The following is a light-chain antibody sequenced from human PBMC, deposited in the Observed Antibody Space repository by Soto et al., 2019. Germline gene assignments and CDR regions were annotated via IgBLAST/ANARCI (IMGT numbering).Light chain of an antibody. CDR1: SSDVGGYNY. CDR3: SSYPSGTTLYD. J-gene: IGLJ1*01. V-gene: IGLV2-14*01. Sequence: QSALTQPASVSGSPGQSITISCTGTSSDVGGYNYDPWYQHHAGNAPRLMIYASSNRPSGVSHRFSGSRSGNTASLTISGLQAEDDGDYYCSSYPSGTTLYDCVTGTTLTVL. CDR2: ASS.